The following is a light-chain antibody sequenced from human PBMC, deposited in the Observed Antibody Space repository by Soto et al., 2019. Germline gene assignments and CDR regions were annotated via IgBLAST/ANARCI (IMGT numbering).Light chain of an antibody. CDR3: SSYTSSSTYV. CDR2: EVS. J-gene: IGLJ1*01. Sequence: QSALTQPASVSGSPGQSITISCTGTSSDVGGYNYVSWYQQHPGKAPKLMIYEVSNRSSGVSNRSSGSKSGNTASLTTSGHGAEDEADYYCSSYTSSSTYVFGTGTKLTVL. V-gene: IGLV2-14*01. CDR1: SSDVGGYNY.